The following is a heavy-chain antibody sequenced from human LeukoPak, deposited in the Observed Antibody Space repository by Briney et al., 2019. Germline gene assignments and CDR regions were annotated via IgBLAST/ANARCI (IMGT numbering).Heavy chain of an antibody. J-gene: IGHJ3*02. CDR3: ARQPSGTAAFDI. CDR2: IYHSGNT. V-gene: IGHV4-59*08. CDR1: GGFISSYY. D-gene: IGHD1/OR15-1a*01. Sequence: PSETLSLTCAVSGGFISSYYWSWIRQSPGKGLEWIAYIYHSGNTNYNPSFKSRVTISVDTSKNQFSLKLTSVAAADTAIYYCARQPSGTAAFDIWGQGTMVTVSS.